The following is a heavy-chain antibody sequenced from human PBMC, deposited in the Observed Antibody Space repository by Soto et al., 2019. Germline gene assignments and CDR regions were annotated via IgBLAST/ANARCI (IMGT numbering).Heavy chain of an antibody. Sequence: SLRLSCAASGFPFSSYAMHWVRQAPGKGLEWVAVISYDGSNKYYADSVKGRFTISRDNSKNTLYLQMNSLRAEDTAVYYCAREAYAEMATIFDYWGQGTLVTVSS. J-gene: IGHJ4*02. D-gene: IGHD5-12*01. V-gene: IGHV3-30-3*01. CDR1: GFPFSSYA. CDR2: ISYDGSNK. CDR3: AREAYAEMATIFDY.